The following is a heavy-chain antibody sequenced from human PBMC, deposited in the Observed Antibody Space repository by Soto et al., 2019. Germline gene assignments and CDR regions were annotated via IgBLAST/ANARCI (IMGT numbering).Heavy chain of an antibody. CDR2: IYYSGST. CDR1: GGSISSSSYY. Sequence: SETLSLTCTVSGGSISSSSYYWGWIRQPPGKGLEWIGSIYYSGSTYYNPSLKSRVTISVDTSKNQFSLKLSSVTAADTAVYYCATYAVTDYNWFDPWGQGILVTVSS. D-gene: IGHD4-17*01. J-gene: IGHJ5*02. V-gene: IGHV4-39*01. CDR3: ATYAVTDYNWFDP.